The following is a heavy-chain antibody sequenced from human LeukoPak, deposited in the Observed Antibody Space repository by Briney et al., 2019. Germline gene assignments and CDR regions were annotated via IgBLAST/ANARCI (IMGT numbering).Heavy chain of an antibody. D-gene: IGHD3-10*01. J-gene: IGHJ4*02. CDR1: GDSISSYD. Sequence: SETLSLTCTVSGDSISSYDWSWIRQPPGKGLEWIGYIYYSGSTNYNPSLKSRVTISVDTSKNQFSLKLSSVTAADTAVYYCARHGAPGSFDYWGQGTLVTVSS. V-gene: IGHV4-59*08. CDR2: IYYSGST. CDR3: ARHGAPGSFDY.